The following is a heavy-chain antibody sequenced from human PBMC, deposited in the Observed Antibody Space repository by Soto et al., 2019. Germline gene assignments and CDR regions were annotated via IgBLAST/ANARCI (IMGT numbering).Heavy chain of an antibody. V-gene: IGHV3-7*01. CDR1: GFTLSSYW. CDR2: IKQDGSEK. CDR3: ARDTDGPDY. Sequence: EVQLVEPGGGLVQPGGSLRLSCAASGFTLSSYWMSWVRQAPGKGLEWVANIKQDGSEKYYVDSVKGRFTISRDNAKNSLYLQMNSLRAEDTAVYYCARDTDGPDYWGQGTLVTVSS. J-gene: IGHJ4*02. D-gene: IGHD4-4*01.